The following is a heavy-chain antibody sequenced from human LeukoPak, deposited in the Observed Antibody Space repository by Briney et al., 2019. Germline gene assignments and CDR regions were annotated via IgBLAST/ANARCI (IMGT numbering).Heavy chain of an antibody. J-gene: IGHJ6*02. CDR2: ISSRSSYT. Sequence: AGGSLRLSCAASGFTFSDYYMSWIRQAPGKGLEWVSYISSRSSYTKYADSVEGRLTISRDNAKNSLYLPMNSLRAEDTAVYYCARVLSSSWGAYYYYGMDVWGQGTTVTVSS. CDR3: ARVLSSSWGAYYYYGMDV. CDR1: GFTFSDYY. V-gene: IGHV3-11*06. D-gene: IGHD6-13*01.